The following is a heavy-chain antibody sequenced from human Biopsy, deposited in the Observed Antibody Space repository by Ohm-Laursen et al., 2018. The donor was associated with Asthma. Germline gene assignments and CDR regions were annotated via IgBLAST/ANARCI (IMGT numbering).Heavy chain of an antibody. Sequence: ASVKVSCKASGGTFSSYAISWARQAPGQGLEWMGGIIPIFGTANYAQKFQGRVTITADESTSTAYMELSSLRSEDTAVYYCARSSHINWGGYFDYWGQGTLVTVSS. CDR1: GGTFSSYA. J-gene: IGHJ4*02. D-gene: IGHD7-27*01. CDR2: IIPIFGTA. V-gene: IGHV1-69*13. CDR3: ARSSHINWGGYFDY.